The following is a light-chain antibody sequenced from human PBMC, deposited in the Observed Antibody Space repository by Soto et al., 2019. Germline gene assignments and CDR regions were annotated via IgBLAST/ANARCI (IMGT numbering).Light chain of an antibody. J-gene: IGKJ5*01. Sequence: EIVMTQSPAPLSVSPGETATLSCRAGQRISSNLAWYQQKPGQAPRLLIYGASTRATGIPARFSGSGSGTEFTLTISSLQSEDFAVYYCQQYNNWPSITFGQGTRLEI. CDR1: QRISSN. V-gene: IGKV3-15*01. CDR3: QQYNNWPSIT. CDR2: GAS.